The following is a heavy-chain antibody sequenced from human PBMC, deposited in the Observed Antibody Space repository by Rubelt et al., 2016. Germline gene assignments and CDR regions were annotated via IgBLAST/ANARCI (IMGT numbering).Heavy chain of an antibody. CDR1: GGSFSGYY. Sequence: QVQLQQWGAGLLKPSETLSLTCAVYGGSFSGYYWSWIRQPPGKGLEWIGEINHSGSTNYNPSLKSRVTISVDTSKNQFSLKLSSVTAADTAVYYCARLTNYYDSSGYYADAFDIWGQGTMVTVSS. CDR2: INHSGST. D-gene: IGHD3-22*01. V-gene: IGHV4-34*01. J-gene: IGHJ3*02. CDR3: ARLTNYYDSSGYYADAFDI.